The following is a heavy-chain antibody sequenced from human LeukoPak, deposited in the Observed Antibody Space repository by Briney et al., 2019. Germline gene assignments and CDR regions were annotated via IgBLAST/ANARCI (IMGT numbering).Heavy chain of an antibody. Sequence: PGGSLRLSCAASGFTFSSYSMNWVRQAPGKGLEWVSYISSSGSTIYYADSVKGRFTISRDNAKNSLYLQMNSLRAEDTAVYYCARDAVAGTGSGYYGMDVWGQGTTVTVSS. D-gene: IGHD6-19*01. J-gene: IGHJ6*02. V-gene: IGHV3-48*04. CDR2: ISSSGSTI. CDR1: GFTFSSYS. CDR3: ARDAVAGTGSGYYGMDV.